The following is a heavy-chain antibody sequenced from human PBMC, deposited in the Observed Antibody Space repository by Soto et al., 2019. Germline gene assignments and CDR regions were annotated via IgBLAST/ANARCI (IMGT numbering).Heavy chain of an antibody. CDR3: AKDYSLENKNWFDP. CDR2: ISGSGGST. Sequence: PGGSLRLSCAASGFTFSSGAMSWVRQAPGKGLEWVSAISGSGGSTYYADSVKGRFTISRDNSKNTLYLQMNSLRAEDTAVYYCAKDYSLENKNWFDPWGQGTLVTVSS. J-gene: IGHJ5*02. D-gene: IGHD4-4*01. V-gene: IGHV3-23*01. CDR1: GFTFSSGA.